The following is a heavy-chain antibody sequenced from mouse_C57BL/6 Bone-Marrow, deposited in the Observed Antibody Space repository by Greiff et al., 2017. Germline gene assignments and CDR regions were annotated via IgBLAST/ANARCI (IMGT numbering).Heavy chain of an antibody. D-gene: IGHD2-2*01. CDR3: ASEVWLRWYVDV. Sequence: QLQESGPGLVKPSPSLSLSCSVTGYSITSGYFWYWIRQFPGNTLEWMGFIRYDGSNNYNPSLKNRISITRDTSNNPFFLKLNSLPTEDTAKYYGASEVWLRWYVDVWGTGTTGNVSS. J-gene: IGHJ1*03. CDR1: GYSITSGYF. CDR2: IRYDGSN. V-gene: IGHV3-6*01.